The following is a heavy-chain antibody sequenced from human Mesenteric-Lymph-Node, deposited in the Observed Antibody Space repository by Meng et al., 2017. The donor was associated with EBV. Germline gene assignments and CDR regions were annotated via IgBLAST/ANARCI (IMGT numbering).Heavy chain of an antibody. Sequence: QVQLQESVPGLGKPSGTLSLPRAVSGGSVISGNWWNWVRQSPGKGLEWIGEIYYTMNTNYNPSLTSRVTMSLDKSKTQFSLRLDSVVAADTDMYYCARRSGNHYDYWGQGTLVTVSS. CDR3: ARRSGNHYDY. CDR1: GGSVISGNW. CDR2: IYYTMNT. V-gene: IGHV4-4*02. D-gene: IGHD1-26*01. J-gene: IGHJ4*02.